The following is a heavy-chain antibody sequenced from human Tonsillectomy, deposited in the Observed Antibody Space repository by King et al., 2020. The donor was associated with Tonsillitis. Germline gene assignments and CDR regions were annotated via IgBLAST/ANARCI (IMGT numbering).Heavy chain of an antibody. V-gene: IGHV1-69*01. D-gene: IGHD4-23*01. CDR2: IIPISGTE. CDR3: ARDSVGSRGYNYYGMDV. J-gene: IGHJ6*02. Sequence: QLVQSGAEVKKPGSSVKVSCKVSVNSFSDYVISWVRQAPGQGLEWLGGIIPISGTEIHAQKFQGRVAITADESTTTVYMVLSSLRYEDTAVYFCARDSVGSRGYNYYGMDVWGQGTTVTVSS. CDR1: VNSFSDYV.